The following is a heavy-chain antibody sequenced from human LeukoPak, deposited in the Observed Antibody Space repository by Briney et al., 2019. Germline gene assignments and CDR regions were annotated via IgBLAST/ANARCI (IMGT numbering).Heavy chain of an antibody. V-gene: IGHV4-30-4*01. CDR1: GASISSDYYS. J-gene: IGHJ4*02. Sequence: SETLSLTCTASGASISSDYYSWSWIRQPPGKGLEWIGYIYYSGSTSYNPSLKSRLTISIDTSKNQFSLKLSSVTAADTAVYYCAIKRGQGLDYWGQGTLVTVSS. CDR2: IYYSGST. D-gene: IGHD3-16*01. CDR3: AIKRGQGLDY.